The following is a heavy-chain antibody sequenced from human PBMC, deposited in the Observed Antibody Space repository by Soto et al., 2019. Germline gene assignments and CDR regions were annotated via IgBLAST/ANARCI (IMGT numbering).Heavy chain of an antibody. J-gene: IGHJ6*02. CDR1: GLSFTNYW. V-gene: IGHV5-51*01. CDR3: ARRGQTAVYSYYGMDV. Sequence: PXESLKMSCKGSGLSFTNYWIGWVRQMPGKGLEWMGLIYPGDSDTRYSSSFQGQVTISADKSISTAYLQWSSLKASDTAMYYCARRGQTAVYSYYGMDVWGQGTTVT. CDR2: IYPGDSDT.